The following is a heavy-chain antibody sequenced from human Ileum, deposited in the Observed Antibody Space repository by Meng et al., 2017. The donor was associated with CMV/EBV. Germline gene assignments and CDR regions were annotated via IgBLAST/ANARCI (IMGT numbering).Heavy chain of an antibody. CDR2: SSFAGGT. D-gene: IGHD6-19*01. J-gene: IGHJ4*02. CDR1: CAAIGASVGRH. CDR3: VRDGSGGLVADH. Sequence: VSCAAIGASVGRHSCWICVPPARGLGWIGSSSFAGGTHSSSTLSRRVLVSADTSKNECSLRLSSVTAADTALSYCVRDGSGGLVADHWGPGALVTVSS. V-gene: IGHV4-39*07.